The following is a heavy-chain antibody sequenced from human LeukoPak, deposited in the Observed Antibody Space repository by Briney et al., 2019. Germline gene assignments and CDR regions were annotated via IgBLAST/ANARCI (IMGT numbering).Heavy chain of an antibody. D-gene: IGHD3-10*01. Sequence: SGPTLVDPTQPLTLTSTFSGFSLSTSGVRVGWIRQRPVKPLKWVALTYWDDDKRYTPSLKSRLTITKDNSKNQVFLTMTNMNPEDTATYYCARRHNTMVRGCFDYWGQGTLVTVSS. CDR2: TYWDDDK. V-gene: IGHV2-5*02. J-gene: IGHJ4*02. CDR3: ARRHNTMVRGCFDY. CDR1: GFSLSTSGVR.